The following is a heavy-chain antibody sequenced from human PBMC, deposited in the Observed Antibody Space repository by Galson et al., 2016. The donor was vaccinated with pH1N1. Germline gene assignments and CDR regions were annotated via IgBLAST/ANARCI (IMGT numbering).Heavy chain of an antibody. D-gene: IGHD3-16*01. V-gene: IGHV4-59*11. CDR3: TRLYYVWGSAGDSDY. CDR2: IYNNGIT. CDR1: GGSISDHY. Sequence: LSLTCTVSGGSISDHYWTWIRQPPGKGLEWIGYIYNNGITNSNPSLKGRVTISVDRSTNQFSLTLRSVTAADTAVYYCTRLYYVWGSAGDSDYWGQGNLVTVSS. J-gene: IGHJ4*02.